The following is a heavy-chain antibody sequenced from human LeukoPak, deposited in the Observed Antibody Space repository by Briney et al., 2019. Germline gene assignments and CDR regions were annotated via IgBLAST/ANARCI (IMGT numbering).Heavy chain of an antibody. Sequence: SETLSLTCTVSGGSISSSSYYWGWIRQPPGKGLEWIGSIYYSGSTYYNPSLKSRVTISVDTSKNQFSLKLSSVTAADTAVYYCARYYTAGSYFQHWGQGTLVTVSS. D-gene: IGHD3-3*01. CDR2: IYYSGST. CDR3: ARYYTAGSYFQH. V-gene: IGHV4-39*01. J-gene: IGHJ1*01. CDR1: GGSISSSSYY.